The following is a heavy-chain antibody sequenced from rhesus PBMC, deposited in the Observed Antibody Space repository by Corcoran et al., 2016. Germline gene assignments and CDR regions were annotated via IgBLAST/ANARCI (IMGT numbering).Heavy chain of an antibody. D-gene: IGHD6-25*01. CDR3: ASYSGSWNGNYFDY. CDR2: IYGSGSST. J-gene: IGHJ4*01. V-gene: IGHV4-169*02. Sequence: QLQLQESGPGLVKPSETLSVTCAVSGGSISSSYWSWIRQAPGKGLEWIWYIYGSGSSTNYNPSLKSRVTLSVDTSKNQLSLKLSSVTAADTAVYYCASYSGSWNGNYFDYWGQGVLVTVSS. CDR1: GGSISSSY.